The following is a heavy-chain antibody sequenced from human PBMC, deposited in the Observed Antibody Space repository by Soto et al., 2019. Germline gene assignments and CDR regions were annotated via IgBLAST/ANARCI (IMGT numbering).Heavy chain of an antibody. CDR2: IFFNGST. CDR1: GYSIRSGYF. CDR3: ARDRPRATYNSDYYYYGMDV. Sequence: PSETLSLTCAVSGYSIRSGYFWSWIRQPPGKGLEWLGYIFFNGSTNYNPSLKSRVTISSDTSKNQFSLRLSSVTAADTAVYFCARDRPRATYNSDYYYYGMDVWGQGTTVTVSS. V-gene: IGHV4-61*01. J-gene: IGHJ6*02. D-gene: IGHD6-19*01.